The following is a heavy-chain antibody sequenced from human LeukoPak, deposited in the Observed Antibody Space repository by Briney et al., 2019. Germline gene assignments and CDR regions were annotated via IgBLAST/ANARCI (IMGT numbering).Heavy chain of an antibody. CDR3: ARGYYYYMDV. Sequence: SETLSLTCTVSGGSISSYYWSWIRQSPGKGLEWIGYIYYSGSTNYNPSLKSRVTISVDTSKNHFPLNLSSVTAADTAVYYCARGYYYYMDVWGKGTTVIVS. V-gene: IGHV4-59*01. J-gene: IGHJ6*03. CDR2: IYYSGST. CDR1: GGSISSYY.